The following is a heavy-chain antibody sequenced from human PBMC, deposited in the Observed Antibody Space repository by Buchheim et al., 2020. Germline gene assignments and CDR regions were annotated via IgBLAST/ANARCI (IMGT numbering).Heavy chain of an antibody. Sequence: EVQLVESGGGLVQPGGSLRLSCAASGFSFSSHSMNWVRQAPGKGLEWVSYISKSSSPIYYADSVKGLFTISRDNAKNSLYMQMNSLRAEDTAVYYCARATGVGVFPPGWFDPWGQGTL. D-gene: IGHD1-26*01. J-gene: IGHJ5*02. CDR3: ARATGVGVFPPGWFDP. CDR2: ISKSSSPI. V-gene: IGHV3-48*01. CDR1: GFSFSSHS.